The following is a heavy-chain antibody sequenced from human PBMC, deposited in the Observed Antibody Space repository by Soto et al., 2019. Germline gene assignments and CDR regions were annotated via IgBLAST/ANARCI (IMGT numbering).Heavy chain of an antibody. CDR1: GFTFKSYW. CDR2: INMDGTRT. D-gene: IGHD3-10*01. V-gene: IGHV3-74*01. Sequence: EVQLVESGGGSVQPGGSLRLSCAASGFTFKSYWVHWVRQVPGKGLVWLSRINMDGTRTNYADSVKGRFAISRDNAKNTVYLQMNSLGVEDSAAYYCARGGLGSYLLDYWGQGTLVSVPS. CDR3: ARGGLGSYLLDY. J-gene: IGHJ4*02.